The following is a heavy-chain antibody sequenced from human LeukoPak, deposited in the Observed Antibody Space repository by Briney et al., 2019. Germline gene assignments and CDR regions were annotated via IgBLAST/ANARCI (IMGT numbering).Heavy chain of an antibody. CDR1: GYTFTSYG. J-gene: IGHJ4*02. V-gene: IGHV1-18*01. Sequence: ASVKVSCKASGYTFTSYGISWVRQAPGQGLEWMGWISAYNGNTNYAQKLQGRVTMTTDTSTSTAYMELRSLRSDDTAVYYCARDLSPLVRGVISDYWGQGTRVTVSS. CDR3: ARDLSPLVRGVISDY. CDR2: ISAYNGNT. D-gene: IGHD3-10*01.